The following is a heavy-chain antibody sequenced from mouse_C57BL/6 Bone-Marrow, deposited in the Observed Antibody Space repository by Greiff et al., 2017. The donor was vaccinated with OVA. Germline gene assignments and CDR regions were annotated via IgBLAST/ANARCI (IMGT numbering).Heavy chain of an antibody. Sequence: QVQLQQSGAELMKPGASVKLSCKATGYTFTGYWIEWVKQRPGHGLEWIGEILPGSGSTNYNEKFKGKATFTADTSSTPAFMHLRSLTTDDSSIYYCASYYYGSDAMDYWGPGTSVTVSS. CDR2: ILPGSGST. CDR3: ASYYYGSDAMDY. J-gene: IGHJ4*01. CDR1: GYTFTGYW. V-gene: IGHV1-9*01. D-gene: IGHD1-1*01.